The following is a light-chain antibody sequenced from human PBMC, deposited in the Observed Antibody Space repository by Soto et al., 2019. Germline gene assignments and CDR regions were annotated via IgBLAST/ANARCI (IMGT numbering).Light chain of an antibody. CDR2: QAS. V-gene: IGKV1-5*03. Sequence: DIQMTQSPSTLSASVGDRVTITCRASESVSRWLAWYQQKPGRTPKLLIYQASTVETGVPSRFSGSASGTDFTLTFSSLQPDDFATDYFQQYLAYSKAFGQGTQVGIK. CDR3: QQYLAYSKA. J-gene: IGKJ1*01. CDR1: ESVSRW.